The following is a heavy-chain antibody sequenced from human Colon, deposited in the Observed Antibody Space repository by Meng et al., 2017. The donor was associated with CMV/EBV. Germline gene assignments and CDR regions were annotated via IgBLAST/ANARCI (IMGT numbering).Heavy chain of an antibody. V-gene: IGHV3-20*04. Sequence: GESLKISCAASGFIFGGYGMSWVRQAPGKGLEWASGLNWNGDATGYADSVKGRFTIFRDNAKNFLYLLMNSLRVEDTALYYCAREGYCSSSTCYEASSPDFWGQGIQVTVSS. CDR3: AREGYCSSSTCYEASSPDF. CDR1: GFIFGGYG. J-gene: IGHJ4*02. D-gene: IGHD2-2*01. CDR2: LNWNGDAT.